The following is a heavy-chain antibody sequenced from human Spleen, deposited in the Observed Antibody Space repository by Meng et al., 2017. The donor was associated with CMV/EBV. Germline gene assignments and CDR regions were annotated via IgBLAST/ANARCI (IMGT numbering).Heavy chain of an antibody. CDR3: ARLRDYYDSSGYYFDY. V-gene: IGHV3-7*01. Sequence: GGSLRLSCAASGFTFSSYWMSWVRQAPGKGLEWVANIKQDGSEKYYVDSVKGRFTISRDNAKNSLYLQMNSLRAEDTAVYYCARLRDYYDSSGYYFDYWGQGTLVTVSS. D-gene: IGHD3-22*01. CDR1: GFTFSSYW. J-gene: IGHJ4*02. CDR2: IKQDGSEK.